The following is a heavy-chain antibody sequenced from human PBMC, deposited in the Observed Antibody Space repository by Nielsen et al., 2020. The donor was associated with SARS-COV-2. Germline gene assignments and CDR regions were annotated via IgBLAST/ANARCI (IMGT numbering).Heavy chain of an antibody. Sequence: ASVKVSCKASGNTFTSYHMHWVRQAPGQGLEWMGIINTRSGYTSYAQKFQGRVTMTRDTSTSTIYMELSSLRSEDTAVYYCARATSPFYGMDVWGQGTTVTVSS. J-gene: IGHJ6*02. V-gene: IGHV1-46*01. CDR3: ARATSPFYGMDV. CDR2: INTRSGYT. D-gene: IGHD3-16*01. CDR1: GNTFTSYH.